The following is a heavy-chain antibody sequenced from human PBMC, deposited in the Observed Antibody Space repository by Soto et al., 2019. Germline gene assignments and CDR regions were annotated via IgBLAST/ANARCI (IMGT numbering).Heavy chain of an antibody. Sequence: GGSLRLSCAASGFTFSSYSMNWVRQAPGKGLEWVSSISSSSSYIYYADSVKGRFTISRDNAKNSLYLQMNSLRAEDTAVYYCARDLDYYGSGSYDAFDIWGQGTMVTVS. J-gene: IGHJ3*02. CDR1: GFTFSSYS. CDR2: ISSSSSYI. V-gene: IGHV3-21*01. CDR3: ARDLDYYGSGSYDAFDI. D-gene: IGHD3-10*01.